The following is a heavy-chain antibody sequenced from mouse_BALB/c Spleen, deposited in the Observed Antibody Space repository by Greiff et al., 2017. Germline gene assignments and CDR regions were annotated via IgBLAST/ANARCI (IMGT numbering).Heavy chain of an antibody. J-gene: IGHJ4*01. CDR2: IYPGNVNT. CDR3: ARLYYGSSGAMDY. CDR1: GYTFTSYY. V-gene: IGHV1S56*01. Sequence: VQLQQSGPELVKPGASVRISCKASGYTFTSYYIHWVKQRPGQGLEWIGWIYPGNVNTKYNEKFKGKATLTADKSSSTAYMQLSSLTSEDSAVYFCARLYYGSSGAMDYWGQGTSVTVSS. D-gene: IGHD1-1*01.